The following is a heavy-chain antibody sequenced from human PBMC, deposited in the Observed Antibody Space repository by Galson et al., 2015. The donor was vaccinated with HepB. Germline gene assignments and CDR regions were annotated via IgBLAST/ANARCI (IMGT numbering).Heavy chain of an antibody. D-gene: IGHD2-21*02. V-gene: IGHV3-30-3*01. CDR1: GFTFTRYA. CDR2: ISYDGSNK. Sequence: SLRLSCAASGFTFTRYAIHWVRQAPGKGLEWVAFISYDGSNKFYGEFVKGRFTISRDNSKNTVYVQMNRLKPEDTAVYYCARDMGKVTPNYSDYWGQGTLVTVSS. CDR3: ARDMGKVTPNYSDY. J-gene: IGHJ4*02.